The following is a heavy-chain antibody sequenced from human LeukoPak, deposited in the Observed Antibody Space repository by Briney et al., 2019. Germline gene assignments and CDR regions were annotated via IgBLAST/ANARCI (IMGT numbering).Heavy chain of an antibody. D-gene: IGHD3-16*01. J-gene: IGHJ4*02. CDR3: VRLNYVWGTYPSYYFDY. V-gene: IGHV4-39*01. CDR1: GGSISSTTYY. Sequence: SETLSLTCTVSGGSISSTTYYWGWIRQPPGEGLEWIGNIYYSGSAYYNPSLKSRVTISIDTSKNQFSLKLSSVTAADTAVYYCVRLNYVWGTYPSYYFDYWGQGTLVTVSS. CDR2: IYYSGSA.